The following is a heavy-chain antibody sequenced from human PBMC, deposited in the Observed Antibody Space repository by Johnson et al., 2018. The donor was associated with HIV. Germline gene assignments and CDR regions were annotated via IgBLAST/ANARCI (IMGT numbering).Heavy chain of an antibody. Sequence: QVQLVESGGSVVRPGRSLRLSCAASGFTLSSYAMHWVRQAPGKGLEWVAVISYDGSNKYYADSVKGRFTISRDKSKNTLDLQMNSLRAEDTAVYYCSRDPPYSGSTAAFDIWVQGTMVTVSS. CDR3: SRDPPYSGSTAAFDI. V-gene: IGHV3-30-3*01. J-gene: IGHJ3*02. CDR2: ISYDGSNK. D-gene: IGHD1-26*01. CDR1: GFTLSSYA.